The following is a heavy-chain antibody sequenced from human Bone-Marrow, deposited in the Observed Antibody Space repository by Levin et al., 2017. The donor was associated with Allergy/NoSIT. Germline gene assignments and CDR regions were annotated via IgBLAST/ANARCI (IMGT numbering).Heavy chain of an antibody. Sequence: PSETLSLTCTVSGGSINSGDYYWSWIRQYPGKGLEWIGYIYLGVSTYYNPSLKSRVTMSVDSSKNQFSLKLTSVTAADTAMYYCARDPRDTGMLQDWGPGVLVT. CDR2: IYLGVST. CDR1: GGSINSGDYY. V-gene: IGHV4-31*03. D-gene: IGHD5-18*01. CDR3: ARDPRDTGMLQD. J-gene: IGHJ4*02.